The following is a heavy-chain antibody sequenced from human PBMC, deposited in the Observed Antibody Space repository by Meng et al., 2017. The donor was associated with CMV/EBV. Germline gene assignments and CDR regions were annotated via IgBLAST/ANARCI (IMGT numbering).Heavy chain of an antibody. D-gene: IGHD6-13*01. Sequence: SGPTLVKPTETLTLTCTVSGFSLGNARMGVSWIRQPPGKALEWLAHIFSNDEKSYSTSLKSRLTISKDTSKSQVVLTMTNMDPVDTATYYCARRDSSWYDAFDIWGQGTMVTVSS. J-gene: IGHJ3*02. CDR1: GFSLGNARMG. CDR3: ARRDSSWYDAFDI. V-gene: IGHV2-26*01. CDR2: IFSNDEK.